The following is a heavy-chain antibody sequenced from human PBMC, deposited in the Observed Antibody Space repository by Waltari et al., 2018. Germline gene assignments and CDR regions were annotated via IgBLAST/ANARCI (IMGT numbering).Heavy chain of an antibody. D-gene: IGHD3-10*01. Sequence: EVQLVESGGGLVQPGGSLRLSCAASGFTVSSTYMSWVRQAPGKGLEWVSVIYSGGSTYYADSVKGRFTISRDNSKNTLYLQMNSLRAEDTAVYYCARDRGSDAFDIWGQGTMVTVSS. CDR2: IYSGGST. CDR1: GFTVSSTY. CDR3: ARDRGSDAFDI. V-gene: IGHV3-66*02. J-gene: IGHJ3*02.